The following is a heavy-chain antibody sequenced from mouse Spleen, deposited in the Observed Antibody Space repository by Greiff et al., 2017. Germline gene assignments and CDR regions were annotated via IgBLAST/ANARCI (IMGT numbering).Heavy chain of an antibody. CDR2: IWRGGST. D-gene: IGHD2-3*01. J-gene: IGHJ4*01. V-gene: IGHV2-5*01. CDR3: AKGGWLPPYAMDY. Sequence: VQLQQSGPGLVQPSQSLSITCTVSGFSLTSYGVHWVRQSPGKGLEWLGVIWRGGSTDYNAAFMSRLSITKDNSKSQVFFKMNSLQADDTAIYYCAKGGWLPPYAMDYWGQGTSVTVSS. CDR1: GFSLTSYG.